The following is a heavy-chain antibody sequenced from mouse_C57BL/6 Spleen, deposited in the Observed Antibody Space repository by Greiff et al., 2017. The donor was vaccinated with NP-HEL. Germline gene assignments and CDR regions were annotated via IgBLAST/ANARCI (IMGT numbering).Heavy chain of an antibody. CDR3: ARAPYDGYSNWYFDV. J-gene: IGHJ1*03. CDR1: GFTFSSYA. CDR2: ISDGGSYT. Sequence: EVQRVESGGGLVKPGGSLKLSCAASGFTFSSYAMSWVRQTPEKRLEWVATISDGGSYTYYPDNVKGRFTISRDNAKNNLYLQMSHLKSEDTAMYYCARAPYDGYSNWYFDVWGTGTTVTVSS. D-gene: IGHD2-3*01. V-gene: IGHV5-4*01.